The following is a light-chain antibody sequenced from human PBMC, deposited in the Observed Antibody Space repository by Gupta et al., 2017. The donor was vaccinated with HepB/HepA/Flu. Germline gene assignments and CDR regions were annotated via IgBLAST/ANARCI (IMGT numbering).Light chain of an antibody. V-gene: IGLV6-57*01. CDR2: EDN. Sequence: NFMLTQPHSVSESPGETVTISCTGSSGSLTSNYLPWSQPRPGSSRPPGPYEDNPRPPGVPDRFSGSSDSSSNSASLTISGLKTEDEADYYCQSYDSSNLDVVFGGGTKLTVL. CDR1: SGSLTSNY. CDR3: QSYDSSNLDVV. J-gene: IGLJ2*01.